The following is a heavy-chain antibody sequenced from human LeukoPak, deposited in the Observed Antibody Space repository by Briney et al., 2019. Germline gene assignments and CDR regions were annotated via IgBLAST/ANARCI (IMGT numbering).Heavy chain of an antibody. J-gene: IGHJ4*02. CDR3: AKDKIWGEDYFDY. V-gene: IGHV3-30*02. CDR1: GLVVSRNY. D-gene: IGHD3-16*01. Sequence: GGSLRLSCVASGLVVSRNYVTWVCQAPGKGLEWVAFIRYDGTNKYYADSVKGRFTISRDNSKNTLYLQMNSLRAEDTAVYYCAKDKIWGEDYFDYWGQGTLVTVSS. CDR2: IRYDGTNK.